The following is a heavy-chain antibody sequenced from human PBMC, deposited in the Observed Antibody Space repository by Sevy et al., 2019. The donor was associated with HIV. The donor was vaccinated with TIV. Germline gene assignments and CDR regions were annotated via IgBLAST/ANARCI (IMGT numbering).Heavy chain of an antibody. CDR1: GGSISSYY. Sequence: SETLSLICTVSGGSISSYYWSWIRQPPGKGLEWIGYIYYSGSTNYNPSLKSRVTISVDTSKNQFSLKLSSVTAADTAVYYCARDDIVVVPAARKGYYYYGMDVWGQGTTVTVSS. CDR2: IYYSGST. V-gene: IGHV4-59*01. J-gene: IGHJ6*02. CDR3: ARDDIVVVPAARKGYYYYGMDV. D-gene: IGHD2-2*01.